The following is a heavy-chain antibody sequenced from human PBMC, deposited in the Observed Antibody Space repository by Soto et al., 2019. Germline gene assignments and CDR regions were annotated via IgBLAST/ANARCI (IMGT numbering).Heavy chain of an antibody. CDR3: VRDGVGTTAYFGYLDY. Sequence: GGSLRLSCAASGFNFRGYGMHWVRQVPGKGLEWVAIIWNDGSNVFYGDSVKGRFTISRDNSKNTLYLQMNTLREEDTAVYYCVRDGVGTTAYFGYLDYWGQGTLVTVSS. CDR2: IWNDGSNV. V-gene: IGHV3-33*01. J-gene: IGHJ4*02. D-gene: IGHD1-26*01. CDR1: GFNFRGYG.